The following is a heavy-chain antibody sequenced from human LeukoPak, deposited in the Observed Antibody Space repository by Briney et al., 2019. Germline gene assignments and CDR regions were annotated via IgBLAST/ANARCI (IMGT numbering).Heavy chain of an antibody. CDR2: INSDGSST. CDR3: ARDRGGSSWNNWFDP. V-gene: IGHV3-74*01. J-gene: IGHJ5*02. CDR1: GFTFSSYW. D-gene: IGHD6-13*01. Sequence: GGSLRLSCAASGFTFSSYWMHWVRQPPGKGLVWVSRINSDGSSTSYADSVKGRFTISRDNAKNTLYLQMNSLSAEDTAVYYCARDRGGSSWNNWFDPWGQGTLVTVSS.